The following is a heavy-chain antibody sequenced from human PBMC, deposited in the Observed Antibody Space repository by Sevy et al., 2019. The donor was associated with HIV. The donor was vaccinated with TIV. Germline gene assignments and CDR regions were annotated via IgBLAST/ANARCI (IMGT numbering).Heavy chain of an antibody. J-gene: IGHJ4*02. CDR1: GFTFGDYC. D-gene: IGHD3-16*01. CDR2: LKSDVYGGTV. CDR3: TRGKAAQSIFDY. Sequence: GGSLRLSCTASGFTFGDYCMSWVRQAPGKGLEWVAFLKSDVYGGTVDHAASVRGRFVISRDDSKTIAYLQMNDLKTEDTGVYYCTRGKAAQSIFDYWGQGALVTVS. V-gene: IGHV3-49*04.